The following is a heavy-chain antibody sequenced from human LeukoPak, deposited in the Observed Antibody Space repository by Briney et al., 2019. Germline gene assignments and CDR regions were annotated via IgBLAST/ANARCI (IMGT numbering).Heavy chain of an antibody. J-gene: IGHJ4*02. CDR1: GGSISSSSYY. V-gene: IGHV4-39*07. Sequence: KPSETLSLTCTVSGGSISSSSYYWGWIRQPPGKGLEWIGSIYYSGSTYYNPSLKSRVTISVDTSKNQFSLKLSSVTAADTAVYYCARGRIAAPVLNWGQGTLVTVSS. CDR2: IYYSGST. CDR3: ARGRIAAPVLN. D-gene: IGHD6-13*01.